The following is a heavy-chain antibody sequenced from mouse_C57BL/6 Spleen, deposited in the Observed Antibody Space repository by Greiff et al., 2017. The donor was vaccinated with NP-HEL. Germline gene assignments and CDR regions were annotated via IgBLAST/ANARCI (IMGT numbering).Heavy chain of an antibody. D-gene: IGHD2-4*01. CDR3: ACVALEYEGFAY. CDR2: ISYDGSN. CDR1: GYSITSGYY. Sequence: VQLQQSGPGLVKPSQSLSLTCSVTGYSITSGYYWNWIRQFPGNKLEWMGYISYDGSNNYNPSLKNRISITSDTSKNQFFLKLNSVTTEDTATDYCACVALEYEGFAYWGQGTLVTVSA. V-gene: IGHV3-6*01. J-gene: IGHJ3*01.